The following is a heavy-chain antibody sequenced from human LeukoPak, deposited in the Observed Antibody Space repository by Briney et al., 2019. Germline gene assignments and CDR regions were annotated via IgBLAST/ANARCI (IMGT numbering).Heavy chain of an antibody. CDR2: ISSDGITT. J-gene: IGHJ2*01. CDR3: ATTKYTSSWYRYFDL. Sequence: GGSLRLSCAASGFTFSSHNMNWVRQAPGKGLVWVSRISSDGITTNYADSVKGRFTISRDNAENTLYLQMNSLRAEDTAVYYCATTKYTSSWYRYFDLWGRGTLVTVSS. D-gene: IGHD6-13*01. V-gene: IGHV3-74*01. CDR1: GFTFSSHN.